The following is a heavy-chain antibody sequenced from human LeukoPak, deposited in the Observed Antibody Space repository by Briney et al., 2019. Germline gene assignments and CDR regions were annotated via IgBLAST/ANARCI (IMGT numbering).Heavy chain of an antibody. J-gene: IGHJ4*02. CDR3: AKDPEDGYNYNY. CDR1: GFTFSSYA. Sequence: GGSLRLSCAASGFTFSSYAMHWVRQAPGKGLEWVSVISGSGGSTYYADSVKGRFTISRDNSKNTLYLQMNSLRAEDTAVYYCAKDPEDGYNYNYWGQGTLVTVSS. V-gene: IGHV3-23*01. CDR2: ISGSGGST. D-gene: IGHD5-24*01.